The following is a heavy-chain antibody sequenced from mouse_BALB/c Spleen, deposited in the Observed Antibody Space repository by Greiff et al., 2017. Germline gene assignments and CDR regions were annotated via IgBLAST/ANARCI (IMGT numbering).Heavy chain of an antibody. V-gene: IGHV5-17*02. CDR2: ISSGSSTI. J-gene: IGHJ4*01. CDR1: GFTFSSFG. D-gene: IGHD1-1*01. CDR3: AGGDYYYGSSYDAMDY. Sequence: EVKLMESGGGLVQPGGSRKLSCAASGFTFSSFGMHWVREAPEKGLEWVAYISSGSSTIYYADTVKGRFTISRDNPKNTLFLQMTSLRSEDTAMYYCAGGDYYYGSSYDAMDYWGQGTSVTVSS.